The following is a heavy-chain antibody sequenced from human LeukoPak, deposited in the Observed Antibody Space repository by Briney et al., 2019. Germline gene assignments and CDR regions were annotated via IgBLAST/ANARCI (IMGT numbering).Heavy chain of an antibody. CDR1: GFTFSSFA. Sequence: GGSQRLSCAASGFTFSSFAMSWIRQAPGKGLEWVSTIKGTGLTTYYADSVKGRFTISRDNAKNSLFLQMSSLRADDTAIYYCARAGELRYMDVWGKGTAVTVSS. CDR2: IKGTGLTT. V-gene: IGHV3-11*04. CDR3: ARAGELRYMDV. J-gene: IGHJ6*03. D-gene: IGHD3-16*01.